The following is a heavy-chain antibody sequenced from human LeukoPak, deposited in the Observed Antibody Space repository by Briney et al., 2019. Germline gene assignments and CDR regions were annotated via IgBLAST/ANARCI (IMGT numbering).Heavy chain of an antibody. V-gene: IGHV4-39*01. Sequence: PSETLSLTCTVSGGSISSSSYYWGWIRQPPGKGLEWIGSIYYSGSTYYNPSLKSRVTISVDTSKNQFSLKLSSVTAADTAVYYCARRGAYGSGSYGLSRGFDIWGQGTMVTVSS. J-gene: IGHJ3*02. CDR3: ARRGAYGSGSYGLSRGFDI. CDR1: GGSISSSSYY. D-gene: IGHD3-10*01. CDR2: IYYSGST.